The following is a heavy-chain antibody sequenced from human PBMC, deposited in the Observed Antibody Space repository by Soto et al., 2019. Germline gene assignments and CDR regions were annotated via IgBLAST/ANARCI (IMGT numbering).Heavy chain of an antibody. Sequence: SETLSLTCTVSGGSVISGSYYWSWIRQPPGKGLEWIGDIYYSGTTKYNPSLKSRVTISVDTSKFQFSLKLSSVTAADTAVYYCARDVFCSGGSCYNYNWFDPWGQGTLVTVSS. D-gene: IGHD2-15*01. CDR3: ARDVFCSGGSCYNYNWFDP. J-gene: IGHJ5*02. CDR2: IYYSGTT. CDR1: GGSVISGSYY. V-gene: IGHV4-61*01.